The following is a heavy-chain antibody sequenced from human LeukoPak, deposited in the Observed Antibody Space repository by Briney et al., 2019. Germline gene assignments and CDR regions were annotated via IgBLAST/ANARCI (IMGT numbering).Heavy chain of an antibody. CDR3: TTVGGPLSWIHADY. V-gene: IGHV3-15*01. Sequence: GGSLRLSCAASGFTLSNAWMSWVRQAPGKGLEWVGRIKSKTDGGTTDYAAPVKGRFTISRDDSKNTLYLQMNSLKTEDTAVYYCTTVGGPLSWIHADYWGQGTLVTVSS. CDR2: IKSKTDGGTT. J-gene: IGHJ4*02. D-gene: IGHD5-18*01. CDR1: GFTLSNAW.